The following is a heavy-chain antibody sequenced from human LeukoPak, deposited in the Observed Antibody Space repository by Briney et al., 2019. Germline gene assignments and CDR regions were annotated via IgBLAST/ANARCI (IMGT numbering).Heavy chain of an antibody. CDR2: IYYSGST. V-gene: IGHV4-59*01. J-gene: IGHJ3*02. CDR3: AREYSSSWADAFDT. Sequence: TSETLSLTCTVSGGSISSYYWSWIRQPPGKGLEWIGYIYYSGSTNYNPSLKSRVTISVDTSKNQFSLKLSSVIAADTAVYYCAREYSSSWADAFDTWGQGTMVTVSS. D-gene: IGHD6-13*01. CDR1: GGSISSYY.